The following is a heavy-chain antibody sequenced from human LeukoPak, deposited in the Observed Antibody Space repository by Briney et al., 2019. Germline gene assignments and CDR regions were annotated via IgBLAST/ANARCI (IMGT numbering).Heavy chain of an antibody. Sequence: PSETLSLTCTVSGGSISSYYWSWIRQPPGKGLEWIGYIYYSGSTNYNPSLKSRVTISVDTSKKQFSLKLSSVTAADTAVYYCAGTYYYTSGSYSNFDYWGQGTLVTVSS. V-gene: IGHV4-59*12. CDR1: GGSISSYY. J-gene: IGHJ4*02. CDR3: AGTYYYTSGSYSNFDY. CDR2: IYYSGST. D-gene: IGHD3-10*01.